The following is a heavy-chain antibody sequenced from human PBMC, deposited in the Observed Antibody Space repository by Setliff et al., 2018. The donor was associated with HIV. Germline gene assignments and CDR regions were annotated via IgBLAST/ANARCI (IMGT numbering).Heavy chain of an antibody. CDR2: IHHTGYM. D-gene: IGHD3-10*01. CDR3: VRDLLWAFDM. Sequence: LSLPCAVHGGPFSDHYWNWIRQPPGKGLEWIAEIHHTGYMNYNPSLKSRVTISRDTSTNQFSLNVSSVTAADTAIYYCVRDLLWAFDMWGPGTMVNVSS. V-gene: IGHV4-34*01. J-gene: IGHJ3*02. CDR1: GGPFSDHY.